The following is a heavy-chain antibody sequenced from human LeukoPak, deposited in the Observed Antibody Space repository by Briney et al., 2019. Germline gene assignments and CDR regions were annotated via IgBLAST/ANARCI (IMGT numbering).Heavy chain of an antibody. CDR1: GFTFSSYA. D-gene: IGHD3-9*01. V-gene: IGHV3-23*01. Sequence: PGGSLRLSCAASGFTFSSYAMSWVRLAPGKGLEWVSAISGSGGSTYYADSVKGRFTISRDNSKNTLYLQMNSLRAEDTAVYYCATHTPYYDILTGYLLGYWGQGTLVTVSS. CDR2: ISGSGGST. CDR3: ATHTPYYDILTGYLLGY. J-gene: IGHJ4*02.